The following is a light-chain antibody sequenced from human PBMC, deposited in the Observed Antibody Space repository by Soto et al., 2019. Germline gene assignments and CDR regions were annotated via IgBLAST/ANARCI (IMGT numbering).Light chain of an antibody. CDR2: DAS. CDR3: QQSDTLPLT. Sequence: DIKMTQSPSSLSASIGDRVTITCPASQYITHYLNWYQQKPGKAPKLLIYDASSLETGVPSRFSGSGSGTDFTFTISSLQPEDIATYYCQQSDTLPLTFGGGTKVDIK. CDR1: QYITHY. V-gene: IGKV1-33*01. J-gene: IGKJ4*01.